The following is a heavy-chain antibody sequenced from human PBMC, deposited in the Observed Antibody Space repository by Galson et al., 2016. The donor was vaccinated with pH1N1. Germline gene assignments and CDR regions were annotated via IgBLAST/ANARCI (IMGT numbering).Heavy chain of an antibody. V-gene: IGHV3-23*01. J-gene: IGHJ3*02. CDR2: ISGSGLST. Sequence: SLRLSCAASGFTFSTYTVYWVRQSPGKGLEWVSSISGSGLSTYYADSVKGRFTISRDNYKNTLYLQMNSLRAEDTAVYYCAKDNSLHLWLQGAFGIWGQGTRVTVSS. CDR1: GFTFSTYT. D-gene: IGHD5-18*01. CDR3: AKDNSLHLWLQGAFGI.